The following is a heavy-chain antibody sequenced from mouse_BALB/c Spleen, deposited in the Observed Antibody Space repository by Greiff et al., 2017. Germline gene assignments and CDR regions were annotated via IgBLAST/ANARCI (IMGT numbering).Heavy chain of an antibody. V-gene: IGHV1S81*02. CDR2: INPSNGRT. J-gene: IGHJ4*01. D-gene: IGHD2-1*01. CDR3: ARSRGNYYAMDY. Sequence: QVQLQQPGAELVKPGASVKLSCKASGYTFTSYWMHWVKQRPGQGLEWIGEINPSNGRTNYNEKFKSKATLTVDKSSSTAYMQLSSLTSEDSAVYYCARSRGNYYAMDYWGQGTSVTVSS. CDR1: GYTFTSYW.